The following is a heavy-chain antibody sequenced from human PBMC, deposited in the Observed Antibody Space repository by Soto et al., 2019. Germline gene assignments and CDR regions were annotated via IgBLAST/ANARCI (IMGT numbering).Heavy chain of an antibody. CDR3: ARDDDYPDNGLDY. D-gene: IGHD4-17*01. Sequence: QMQLVESGGGVVQPGSSLRLSCTASGFTFRRYGMHWVRQAQGKGLEWVAVIVNDGTAESYSDSVKGRFTSSRDNSRNTLYLQMNSLRVEDTAVYYCARDDDYPDNGLDYWGQGTLVTVSS. CDR2: IVNDGTAE. J-gene: IGHJ4*01. V-gene: IGHV3-33*01. CDR1: GFTFRRYG.